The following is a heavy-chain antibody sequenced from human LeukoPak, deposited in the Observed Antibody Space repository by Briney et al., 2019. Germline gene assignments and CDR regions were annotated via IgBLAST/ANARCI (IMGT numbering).Heavy chain of an antibody. CDR2: VSPPGGGT. V-gene: IGHV3-23*01. J-gene: IGHJ6*03. Sequence: GGSLRLSCAASGFTFSNYGMNWVRQAPGKGLEWLSGVSPPGGGTYYADSVKGRFTISRDNSKNTLYLQMNSLRAEDTAVYYCAKDFAYCGGDCYSHWAYYYYYMDVWGKGTTVTISS. CDR3: AKDFAYCGGDCYSHWAYYYYYMDV. D-gene: IGHD2-21*02. CDR1: GFTFSNYG.